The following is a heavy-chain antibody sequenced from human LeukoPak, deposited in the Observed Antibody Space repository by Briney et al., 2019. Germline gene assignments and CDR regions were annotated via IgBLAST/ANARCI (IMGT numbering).Heavy chain of an antibody. Sequence: SETLSLTCTVSGGSISSYYWGWIRQPPGKGLEWIGYISYSGSRSYNPSLKSRVTISVDTSKNQFSLKLSSVTAADTAVYYCARILWFGESYGMDVWGQGTTVTVSS. CDR3: ARILWFGESYGMDV. J-gene: IGHJ6*02. CDR1: GGSISSYY. CDR2: ISYSGSR. D-gene: IGHD3-10*01. V-gene: IGHV4-59*01.